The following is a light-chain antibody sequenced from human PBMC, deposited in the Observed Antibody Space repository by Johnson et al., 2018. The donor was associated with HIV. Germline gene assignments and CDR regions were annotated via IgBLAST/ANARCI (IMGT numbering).Light chain of an antibody. J-gene: IGLJ1*01. CDR1: SSNIGNNY. V-gene: IGLV1-51*01. CDR3: GTWDSSLSTGV. CDR2: DNK. Sequence: QSVLTQPPSVSAAPGQKVTISCSGSSSNIGNNYVSWYQQLPGTAPKLLIYDNKKRPSGISDRFSGSKSGTSVTLGITGLQPGDEAGYYCGTWDSSLSTGVFGTGTKVTGL.